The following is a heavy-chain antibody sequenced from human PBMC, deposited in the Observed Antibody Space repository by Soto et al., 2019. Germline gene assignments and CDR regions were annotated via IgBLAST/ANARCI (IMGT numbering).Heavy chain of an antibody. CDR1: GGSISSYY. Sequence: SETLSLTCTASGGSISSYYWSWIRQPPGKGLEWIGYIYYSGSTNYNPSLKSRVTISVDTSKNQFSLKLSSVTAADTAVYYCARATSGSSWYYFDYWGQGTLVTVSS. CDR2: IYYSGST. CDR3: ARATSGSSWYYFDY. J-gene: IGHJ4*02. D-gene: IGHD6-13*01. V-gene: IGHV4-59*01.